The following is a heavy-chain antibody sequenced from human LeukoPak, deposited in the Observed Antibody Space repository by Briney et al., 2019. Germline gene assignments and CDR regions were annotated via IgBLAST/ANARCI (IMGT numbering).Heavy chain of an antibody. D-gene: IGHD6-6*01. CDR1: GYSLTTYW. V-gene: IGHV5-51*01. Sequence: GESLKISCKGSGYSLTTYWIGWVRQMPGKGLEWMGTIYPGDSDTTYSPSFQGQVTISADKSINTAYLQWSSLKASDTAMYYCARHYSSSSDFDYWGQGTLVTVSS. CDR3: ARHYSSSSDFDY. CDR2: IYPGDSDT. J-gene: IGHJ4*02.